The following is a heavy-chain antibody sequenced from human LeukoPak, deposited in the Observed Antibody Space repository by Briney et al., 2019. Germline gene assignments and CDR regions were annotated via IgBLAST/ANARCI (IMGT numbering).Heavy chain of an antibody. Sequence: SETLSLTCTVSGGSISSYYWSWIRQPPGKGLEWIGYIYYSGSTNYNPSLKSRVTISVDTSKNQFSLKLSSVTAADTAVYYCARTDTAMDNNWFDPWGQGTLVTVSS. CDR1: GGSISSYY. V-gene: IGHV4-59*01. J-gene: IGHJ5*02. D-gene: IGHD5-18*01. CDR3: ARTDTAMDNNWFDP. CDR2: IYYSGST.